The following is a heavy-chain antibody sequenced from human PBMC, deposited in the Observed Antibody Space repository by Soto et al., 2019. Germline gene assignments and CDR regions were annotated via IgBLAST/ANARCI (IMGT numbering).Heavy chain of an antibody. V-gene: IGHV3-53*01. Sequence: GGSLRLSCAASGFTFSSYAMSWVRQAPGKGLEWVSVIYSGGSTYYADSVKGRFTISRDNSKNTLYLQMNSLRAEDTAVYYCARDFMTRTATWFDPWGQGTLVTVSS. CDR3: ARDFMTRTATWFDP. CDR2: IYSGGST. D-gene: IGHD3-16*01. J-gene: IGHJ5*02. CDR1: GFTFSSYA.